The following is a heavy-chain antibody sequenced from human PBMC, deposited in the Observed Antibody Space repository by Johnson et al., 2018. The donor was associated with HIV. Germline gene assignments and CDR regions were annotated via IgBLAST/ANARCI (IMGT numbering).Heavy chain of an antibody. CDR3: ARGYYYDSSGSDDAFDI. J-gene: IGHJ3*02. CDR1: GFTFSNAW. D-gene: IGHD3-22*01. V-gene: IGHV3-15*01. Sequence: VQLVESGGGLVKPGGSLRLSCAASGFTFSNAWMSWVRQAPGKGLEWVGRIKSKTDGGTKDYAAPVKGRFTISRDNSKNTLSLQMNSLRAEDTAVYYCARGYYYDSSGSDDAFDIWGQGTMVTVSS. CDR2: IKSKTDGGTK.